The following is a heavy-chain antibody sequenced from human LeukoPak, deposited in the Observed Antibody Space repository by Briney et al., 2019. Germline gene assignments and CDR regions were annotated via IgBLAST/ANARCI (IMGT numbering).Heavy chain of an antibody. V-gene: IGHV4-39*01. CDR1: GVSISSNSYY. D-gene: IGHD1-26*01. J-gene: IGHJ4*02. Sequence: PSETLSLTCTVSGVSISSNSYYWVWIPQPPGQGLESIGSIYYSGSTYYNPSLKSRVTISVDTSKNQFSLKLSSVTAAGTAVYYGARYGGYLNRNPYYFDYWGEGTLVSVSS. CDR3: ARYGGYLNRNPYYFDY. CDR2: IYYSGST.